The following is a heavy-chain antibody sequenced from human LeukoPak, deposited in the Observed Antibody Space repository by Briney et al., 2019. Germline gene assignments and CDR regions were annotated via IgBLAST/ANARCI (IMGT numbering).Heavy chain of an antibody. Sequence: PSETLSLTCAVYGGSFSGYYWSWIRQPPGKGLEWIGEINHSGSTNYNPSLKSRVTISVDTSKNQFSLKLSSVTAADTAVYYCARQVWFGELFTDYWGQGTLVTVSS. CDR3: ARQVWFGELFTDY. V-gene: IGHV4-34*01. D-gene: IGHD3-10*01. CDR1: GGSFSGYY. CDR2: INHSGST. J-gene: IGHJ4*02.